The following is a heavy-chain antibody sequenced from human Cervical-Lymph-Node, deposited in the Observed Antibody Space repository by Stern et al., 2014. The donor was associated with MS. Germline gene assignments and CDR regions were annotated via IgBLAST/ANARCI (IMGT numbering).Heavy chain of an antibody. CDR1: GFTFSDYF. CDR2: ISSGGSNI. Sequence: VQLLESGGGLVKPGGSLRLSCGASGFTFSDYFMSWIRQAPGKGLEWVAYISSGGSNIHYADSVKGRFTISRDNANSSLYLQMHSLRAEDTAVYYCARCNVPRKAYSMDVWGQGTTVTVSS. D-gene: IGHD2/OR15-2a*01. V-gene: IGHV3-11*01. J-gene: IGHJ6*02. CDR3: ARCNVPRKAYSMDV.